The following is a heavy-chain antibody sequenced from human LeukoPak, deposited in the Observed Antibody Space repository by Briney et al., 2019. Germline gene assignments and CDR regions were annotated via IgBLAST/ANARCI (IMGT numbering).Heavy chain of an antibody. CDR1: GYTFTSYY. CDR2: MNPKSGGT. J-gene: IGHJ4*02. D-gene: IGHD3-9*01. CDR3: ARSPDILTGENFDY. Sequence: GASVKVSCKASGYTFTSYYVHWVRQAPGQGLEWMGWMNPKSGGTNYAQKFEARVTMNRDTSISTAYMELSRLRSDDTAVFYCARSPDILTGENFDYWGQGTLVTVSS. V-gene: IGHV1-2*02.